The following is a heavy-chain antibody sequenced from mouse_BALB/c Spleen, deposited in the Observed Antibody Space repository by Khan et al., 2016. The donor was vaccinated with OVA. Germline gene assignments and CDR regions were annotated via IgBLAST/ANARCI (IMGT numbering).Heavy chain of an antibody. J-gene: IGHJ3*01. Sequence: VQLQESGAELARPGASVKLSCKASGYTFTDYYINWVKQRTGQGLEWIGEISPGSGDTYYNARFKGKATLTADKSSSTAYMQRSSLTSEASAVYFCARRNYFGYTFAYWGQGTLVTVAA. D-gene: IGHD1-2*01. V-gene: IGHV1-77*01. CDR3: ARRNYFGYTFAY. CDR1: GYTFTDYY. CDR2: ISPGSGDT.